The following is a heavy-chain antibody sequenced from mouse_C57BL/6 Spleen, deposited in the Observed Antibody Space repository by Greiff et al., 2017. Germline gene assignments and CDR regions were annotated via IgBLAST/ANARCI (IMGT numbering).Heavy chain of an antibody. D-gene: IGHD2-2*01. CDR2: INPGSGGT. J-gene: IGHJ1*03. CDR1: GYAFTNYL. Sequence: VQLQQSGAELVRPGTSVKVSCKASGYAFTNYLIEWVKQRPGQGLEWIGVINPGSGGTNYNEKFKGKATLTADKSSSTAYMQLSSLTSEDSAVYFCARSYGYDGYFDVWGTGTTVTVSS. CDR3: ARSYGYDGYFDV. V-gene: IGHV1-54*01.